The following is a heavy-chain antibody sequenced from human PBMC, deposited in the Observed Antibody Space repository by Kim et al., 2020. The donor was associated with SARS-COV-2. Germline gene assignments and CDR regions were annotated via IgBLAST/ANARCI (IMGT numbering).Heavy chain of an antibody. J-gene: IGHJ4*02. D-gene: IGHD3-22*01. CDR2: IKQDGSEI. CDR3: ARDPGYDYFDY. V-gene: IGHV3-7*03. CDR1: GFTFSSYW. Sequence: GGSLRLSCAASGFTFSSYWMAWVRQAPGKGLEWVANIKQDGSEIDYVGSVKGRFTISRDNAEKSLFLQMNSLRAEDTAVYYCARDPGYDYFDYWGQGTLVTVSS.